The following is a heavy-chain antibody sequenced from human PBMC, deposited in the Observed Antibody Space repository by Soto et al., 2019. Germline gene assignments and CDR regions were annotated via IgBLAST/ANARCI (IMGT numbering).Heavy chain of an antibody. CDR2: IITIFGTA. CDR3: ATPRGHDYGDFGAFDI. J-gene: IGHJ3*02. Sequence: QVQLVQSGAEVKKPGSSVKVSCKASGGTFSSYGISWVRQAPGPGLEWMGGIITIFGTANYAQKFQGRVTVTADESTSTAYMELSSLRSEDTAVYYCATPRGHDYGDFGAFDIWGQGTMVTVSS. V-gene: IGHV1-69*01. CDR1: GGTFSSYG. D-gene: IGHD4-17*01.